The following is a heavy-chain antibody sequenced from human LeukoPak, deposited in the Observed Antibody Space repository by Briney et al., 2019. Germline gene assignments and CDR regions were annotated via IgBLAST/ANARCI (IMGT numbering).Heavy chain of an antibody. CDR1: GFTFSSYW. V-gene: IGHV3-74*01. J-gene: IGHJ4*02. D-gene: IGHD3-22*01. CDR2: INTDGSST. Sequence: PGGSLRLSCAASGFTFSSYWMHWVRQTPGKGLVWVSRINTDGSSTTYADSVKGRFTISRDNAKNTLYLQMNSLRAEDTAVYYCAKDSDYDSSGMLDYWGQGTLVTVSS. CDR3: AKDSDYDSSGMLDY.